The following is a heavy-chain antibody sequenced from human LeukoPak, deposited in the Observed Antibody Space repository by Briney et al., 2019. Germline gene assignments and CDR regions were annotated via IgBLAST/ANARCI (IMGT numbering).Heavy chain of an antibody. D-gene: IGHD6-13*01. J-gene: IGHJ4*02. CDR3: ARGRIAAAGSFDY. V-gene: IGHV1-8*01. CDR2: MNPNSGNT. CDR1: GYTFASYD. Sequence: ASVKASCKASGYTFASYDINWVRQATGQGLEWMGWMNPNSGNTGYAQKFQGRVTMTRNTSISTAYMELSSLRSEDTAVYYCARGRIAAAGSFDYWGQGTLVTVSS.